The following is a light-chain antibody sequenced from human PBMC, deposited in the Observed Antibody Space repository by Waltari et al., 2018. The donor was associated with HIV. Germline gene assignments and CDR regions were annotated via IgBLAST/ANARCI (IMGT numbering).Light chain of an antibody. CDR3: CSYSSSGTVL. J-gene: IGLJ2*01. V-gene: IGLV2-14*03. CDR1: SNDVGGFNY. CDR2: DVS. Sequence: HSVLTPPASMSGSLGQSITISCLGRSNDVGGFNYVSWYQQSPDKAPRLVIYDVSNRPSGVSGRFSGSKSGSAASLTISGLQPEDEADYYCCSYSSSGTVLFGGGTRLTVL.